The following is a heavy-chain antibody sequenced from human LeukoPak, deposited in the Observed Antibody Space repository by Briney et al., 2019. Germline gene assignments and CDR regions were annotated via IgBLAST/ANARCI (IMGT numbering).Heavy chain of an antibody. CDR3: ARQGSYSQFDY. D-gene: IGHD1-26*01. Sequence: SQTLSLTCTVSGGSISSGSYYWSWIRQPAGKGLEWIGRIYTSGSTNYNPSLKSRVTISVDTSRNQFSLKLSSVTAADTAVYYCARQGSYSQFDYWGQGTLVTVSS. J-gene: IGHJ4*02. V-gene: IGHV4-61*02. CDR1: GGSISSGSYY. CDR2: IYTSGST.